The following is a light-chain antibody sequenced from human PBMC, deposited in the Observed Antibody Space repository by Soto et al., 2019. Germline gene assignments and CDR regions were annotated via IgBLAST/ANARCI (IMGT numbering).Light chain of an antibody. CDR3: QQYTKGPPIT. CDR2: GSS. V-gene: IGKV3-15*01. CDR1: QSVGSN. Sequence: EIVMTQSPATLSVSPGERVTMSCRASQSVGSNLAWYQQKPGQVPRLLIYGSSTRATGFPGRFSGSGSGTEFTLTISSLQSEDFAVYYCQQYTKGPPITFGQGTKVDIK. J-gene: IGKJ1*01.